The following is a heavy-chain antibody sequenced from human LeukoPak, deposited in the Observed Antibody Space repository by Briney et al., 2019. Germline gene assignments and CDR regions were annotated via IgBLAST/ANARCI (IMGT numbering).Heavy chain of an antibody. CDR3: AKVEEWLLTDVSYMDV. D-gene: IGHD3-3*01. V-gene: IGHV3-30*02. Sequence: GGSLRLSCGASGFTFSSYGMHWVRQAPGKGLEWVAFIRYDGSNKYYADSVKGRFTISRDNSKNTLYLQMNSLRAEDTAVYYCAKVEEWLLTDVSYMDVWGKGTTVTISS. CDR2: IRYDGSNK. J-gene: IGHJ6*03. CDR1: GFTFSSYG.